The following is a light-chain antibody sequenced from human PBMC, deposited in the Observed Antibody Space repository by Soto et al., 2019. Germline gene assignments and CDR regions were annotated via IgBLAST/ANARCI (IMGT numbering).Light chain of an antibody. Sequence: QSVLTQPASVSGSPGQSITISCTGTSSDVGGYNYVSWYQQHPGKAPKLMIYEVTNRPSGVSNRFSASKSGNTASLTISGLQAEDEAVYYCNSYTTSSTLVFGGGTKLTVL. CDR2: EVT. CDR1: SSDVGGYNY. J-gene: IGLJ2*01. V-gene: IGLV2-14*01. CDR3: NSYTTSSTLV.